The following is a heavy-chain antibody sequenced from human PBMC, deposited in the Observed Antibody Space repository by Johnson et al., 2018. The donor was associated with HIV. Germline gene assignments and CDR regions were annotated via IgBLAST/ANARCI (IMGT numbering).Heavy chain of an antibody. CDR2: ISYDGSNK. CDR1: GFTFRSYG. Sequence: VQLVESGGGVVQPGRSLRLSCAVSGFTFRSYGVHWVRQAPGKGLEWVAVISYDGSNKYYADSVKGRFTISRDNSKNTLYLQMNSLRAEDTAVFYCARDRGYLDAFDIWGQGTMVTVSS. V-gene: IGHV3-30*03. D-gene: IGHD1-26*01. J-gene: IGHJ3*02. CDR3: ARDRGYLDAFDI.